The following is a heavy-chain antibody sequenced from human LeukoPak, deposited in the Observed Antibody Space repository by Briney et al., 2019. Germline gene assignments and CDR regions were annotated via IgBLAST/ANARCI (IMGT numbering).Heavy chain of an antibody. J-gene: IGHJ4*02. Sequence: GGSLRLSCAASGFTFSSYAMSWVRQAPGKGLEWVSAISGSGGSTYYADSVKGRFTIFRDNSKNTLYLQMNSLRAEDTAVYYCAKVPPYYYDSSGYYFGGQGTLVTVSS. CDR2: ISGSGGST. V-gene: IGHV3-23*01. D-gene: IGHD3-22*01. CDR3: AKVPPYYYDSSGYYF. CDR1: GFTFSSYA.